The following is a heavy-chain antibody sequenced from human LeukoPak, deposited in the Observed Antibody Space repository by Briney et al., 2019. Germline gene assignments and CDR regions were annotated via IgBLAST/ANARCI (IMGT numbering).Heavy chain of an antibody. V-gene: IGHV1-69*04. D-gene: IGHD3-22*01. J-gene: IGHJ4*02. CDR2: IIPILGIA. Sequence: GASVKVSCKASGGTFSSYTISWVRQAPGQGLEWMGRIIPILGIANYAQKFQGRVTITADKSTSTAYMELSSLRSEDTAVYYCARERADYDSSGYDYWGQGTLVTVSS. CDR1: GGTFSSYT. CDR3: ARERADYDSSGYDY.